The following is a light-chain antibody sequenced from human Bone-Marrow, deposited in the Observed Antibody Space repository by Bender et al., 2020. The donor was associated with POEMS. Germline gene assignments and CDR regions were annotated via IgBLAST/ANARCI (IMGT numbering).Light chain of an antibody. CDR3: CSYSGVGSVGM. Sequence: QSVLTQPPSASGTPGQRVTISCSGGSSNIGAHAVNWYQHLPGTAPKLLIYSSHRRPSGVSDRFSGSKSGNTASLTISGLQAQDEADYYCCSYSGVGSVGMFGGGTRLTVL. V-gene: IGLV1-44*01. CDR2: SSH. J-gene: IGLJ3*02. CDR1: SSNIGAHA.